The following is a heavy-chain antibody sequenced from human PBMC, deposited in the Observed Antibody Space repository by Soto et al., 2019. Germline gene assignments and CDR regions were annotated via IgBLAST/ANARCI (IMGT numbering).Heavy chain of an antibody. D-gene: IGHD2-8*01. Sequence: PSETLSLTCTVSGCSISSSSYYWGWIRQPPGKGLEWIVSIYYSGSTYYNPSLKSRVTISVDTSKNQFSLKLSSVTAADTAVYYCARGVGDCTNGVCYTFDYWGQGTLVTVS. CDR1: GCSISSSSYY. CDR3: ARGVGDCTNGVCYTFDY. CDR2: IYYSGST. J-gene: IGHJ4*02. V-gene: IGHV4-39*01.